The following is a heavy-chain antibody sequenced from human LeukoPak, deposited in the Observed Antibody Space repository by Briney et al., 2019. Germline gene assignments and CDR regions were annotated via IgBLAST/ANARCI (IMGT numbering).Heavy chain of an antibody. CDR3: AKVKSNGKVGSNFDY. J-gene: IGHJ4*02. CDR2: ISGSGGST. Sequence: PGGSLRLSCAASGFTFSSYAMNWVRQAPGMGLEWVSAISGSGGSTYYADSVKGRFTLSRDNSKNTLYLQMNSLRAEDTAVYYCAKVKSNGKVGSNFDYWGQGTLVTVSS. CDR1: GFTFSSYA. D-gene: IGHD1-26*01. V-gene: IGHV3-23*01.